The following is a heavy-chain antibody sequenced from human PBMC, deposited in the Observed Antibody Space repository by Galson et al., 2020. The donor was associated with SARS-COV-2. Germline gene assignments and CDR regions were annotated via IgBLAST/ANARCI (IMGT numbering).Heavy chain of an antibody. CDR2: VSSSSSYK. J-gene: IGHJ3*01. Sequence: GGSLRLSCAASGFTYSSYSMNWVRQAPGKGLEWVSSVSSSSSYKYYADSVWGRFTISRDNAENSLYLQMNSLRAEDAAVYYCARDLRGISPGVLDRWGQGAMVSVSS. CDR3: ARDLRGISPGVLDR. CDR1: GFTYSSYS. V-gene: IGHV3-21*01. D-gene: IGHD2-8*01.